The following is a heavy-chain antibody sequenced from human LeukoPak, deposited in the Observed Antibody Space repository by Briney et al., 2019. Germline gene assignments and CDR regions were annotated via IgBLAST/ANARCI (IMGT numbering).Heavy chain of an antibody. Sequence: SETLSLTCAVYGRSFSDYRWSWIRQSPGKGLEWIGQFNRGGSTNYNPALKSRATISIGTSNNHFSLKLSSVTAADTAVYYCARLSSSWYQDWYFDLWGRGTLVTVSS. CDR2: FNRGGST. V-gene: IGHV4-34*01. CDR1: GRSFSDYR. CDR3: ARLSSSWYQDWYFDL. D-gene: IGHD6-13*01. J-gene: IGHJ2*01.